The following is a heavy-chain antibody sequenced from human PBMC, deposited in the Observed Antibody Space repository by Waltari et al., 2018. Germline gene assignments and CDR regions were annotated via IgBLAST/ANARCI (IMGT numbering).Heavy chain of an antibody. CDR3: AKSSGRLTYYFDS. CDR2: ITGGGGST. D-gene: IGHD6-19*01. J-gene: IGHJ4*02. CDR1: GFTFCFYG. V-gene: IGHV3-23*01. Sequence: EVQLLESGGGLVQPGGSLRLSCAASGFTFCFYGLSWVRLAPGKGLQWVSAITGGGGSTYSADSVKGRFSIFRDNSKNTVYLQMRSLRAEDTAIYYCAKSSGRLTYYFDSRGRGTLVTVSS.